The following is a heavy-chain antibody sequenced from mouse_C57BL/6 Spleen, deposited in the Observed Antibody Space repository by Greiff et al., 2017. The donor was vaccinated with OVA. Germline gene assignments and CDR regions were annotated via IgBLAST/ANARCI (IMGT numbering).Heavy chain of an antibody. J-gene: IGHJ3*01. CDR1: GFSLTSYG. Sequence: VQLQQPGPGLVQPSQSLSITCTVSGFSLTSYGVHWVRQSPGKGLEWLGVIWSGGSTDYNAAFISRLSISKDNSKSQVFFKMNSLQADDTAIYYCARGLFAYWGQGTLVTVSA. V-gene: IGHV2-2*01. D-gene: IGHD3-1*01. CDR2: IWSGGST. CDR3: ARGLFAY.